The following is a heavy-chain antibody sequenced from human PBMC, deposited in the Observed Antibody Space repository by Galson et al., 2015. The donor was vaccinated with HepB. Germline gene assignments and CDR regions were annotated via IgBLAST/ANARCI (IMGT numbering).Heavy chain of an antibody. CDR2: ISYDGSNK. D-gene: IGHD2-8*01. Sequence: SLRLSCAASGFTFSSYAMHWVRQAPGKGLEWVAVISYDGSNKYYADSVKGRFTISRDNSKNTLYLQMNSLRAEDTAVYYCARDLFCTNGVCSPVPRRFDLWGRGTLVTVSS. V-gene: IGHV3-30-3*01. CDR1: GFTFSSYA. CDR3: ARDLFCTNGVCSPVPRRFDL. J-gene: IGHJ2*01.